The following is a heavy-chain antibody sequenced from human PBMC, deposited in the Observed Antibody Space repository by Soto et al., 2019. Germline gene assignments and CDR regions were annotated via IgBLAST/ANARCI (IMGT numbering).Heavy chain of an antibody. CDR3: AKDLYNSGWYNYFDP. J-gene: IGHJ5*02. D-gene: IGHD6-19*01. CDR2: ISYDGTST. V-gene: IGHV3-30*18. CDR1: GFTFSTNG. Sequence: GSLRLSCVXSGFTFSTNGMHWVRQAPGKGLEWVAMISYDGTSTYYADSVKGRFTIYRDNSKNTLSLVMDSLRAEDTAVYFCAKDLYNSGWYNYFDPWGQGTPVTVSS.